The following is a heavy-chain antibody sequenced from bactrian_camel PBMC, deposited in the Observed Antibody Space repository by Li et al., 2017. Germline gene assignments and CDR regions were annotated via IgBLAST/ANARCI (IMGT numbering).Heavy chain of an antibody. Sequence: HVQLVESGGGSVQAGGSLRLSCAASGHTYSRACMGWFFRRGPGKEREAVAAIDSLGRIRYVDSVKGRFSISRDIASRTLYLQMSNLKPEDTALYYCASKVGMCGPNWSKLRFDRRGPGTQVTVS. V-gene: IGHV3S55*01. CDR1: GHTYSRAC. D-gene: IGHD1*01. CDR2: IDSLGRI. J-gene: IGHJ4*01. CDR3: ASKVGMCGPNWSKLRFDR.